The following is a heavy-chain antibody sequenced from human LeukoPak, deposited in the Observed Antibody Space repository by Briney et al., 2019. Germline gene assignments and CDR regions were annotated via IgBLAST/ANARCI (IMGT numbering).Heavy chain of an antibody. Sequence: ASVKVSCKASGYTFTSYGISWVRQAPGQGLEWMGRISAYNGNTNYVQKLQGRVTMTTDTSTSTAYMELRSLRSDDTAVYYCARYDDFWSGYYYDYWGQGTLVTVSS. D-gene: IGHD3-3*01. V-gene: IGHV1-18*01. J-gene: IGHJ4*02. CDR3: ARYDDFWSGYYYDY. CDR1: GYTFTSYG. CDR2: ISAYNGNT.